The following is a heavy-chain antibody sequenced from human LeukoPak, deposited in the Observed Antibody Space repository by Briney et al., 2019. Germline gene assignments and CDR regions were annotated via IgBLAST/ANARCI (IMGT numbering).Heavy chain of an antibody. D-gene: IGHD2/OR15-2a*01. J-gene: IGHJ5*02. CDR2: ISSSSSTI. CDR3: VRIPNSANFPNWFDP. Sequence: GGSLRLSCAASGFTFSSNSMNWVRQAPGKGLEWVSYISSSSSTIYYADSVKGRFTISRDNAKNSLYLQMNSLRADDTAMYYCVRIPNSANFPNWFDPWGQGTLVTVSS. CDR1: GFTFSSNS. V-gene: IGHV3-48*04.